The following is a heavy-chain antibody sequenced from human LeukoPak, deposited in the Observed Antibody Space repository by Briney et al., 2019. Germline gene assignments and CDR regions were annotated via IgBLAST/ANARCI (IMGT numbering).Heavy chain of an antibody. J-gene: IGHJ3*02. CDR3: AKGYEGAFDI. CDR2: ISFDGSNQ. CDR1: GFTFSSFG. D-gene: IGHD1-1*01. Sequence: GRSLRLSCAASGFTFSSFGMHWVRQAPGQGLEWVAVISFDGSNQYYADSVKGRFTISRDNSKNTLYLQMNSLRAEDTAVYYWAKGYEGAFDIWGQGTMVSVSS. V-gene: IGHV3-30*18.